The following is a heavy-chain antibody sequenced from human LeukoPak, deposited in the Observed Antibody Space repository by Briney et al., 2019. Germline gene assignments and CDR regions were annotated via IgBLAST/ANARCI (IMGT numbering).Heavy chain of an antibody. CDR3: ARGPSFGSTSRFDY. CDR1: GGSISTGVDY. J-gene: IGHJ4*02. Sequence: PSQTLSLTCTVSGGSISTGVDYWTWIRQHPGKGLEWIVYISYSGNTYYNPVLRSRLTISLDTSKSQFSLKVSSVTAADTAIYYCARGPSFGSTSRFDYWGQGTLVTVSS. CDR2: ISYSGNT. D-gene: IGHD6-6*01. V-gene: IGHV4-31*03.